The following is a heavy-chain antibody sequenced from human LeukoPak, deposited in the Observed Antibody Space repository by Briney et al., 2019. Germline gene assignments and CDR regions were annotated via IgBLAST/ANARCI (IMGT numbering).Heavy chain of an antibody. V-gene: IGHV1-2*02. D-gene: IGHD3-22*01. Sequence: ASVKVSCKASGYTFTGYYMHWVRQAPGQGLEWMGWINPNSGGTNYAQKFQGRVTITRNTSISTAYMELSSLRSEDTAVYYCARVYSSGYWDFDYWGQGTLVTVSS. CDR2: INPNSGGT. J-gene: IGHJ4*02. CDR1: GYTFTGYY. CDR3: ARVYSSGYWDFDY.